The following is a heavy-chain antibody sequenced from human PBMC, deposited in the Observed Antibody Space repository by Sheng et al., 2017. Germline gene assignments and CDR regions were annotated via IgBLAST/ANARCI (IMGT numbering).Heavy chain of an antibody. CDR2: INHSGST. CDR3: ARGSGSYPPFDY. V-gene: IGHV4-34*01. CDR1: GGSFSGYY. J-gene: IGHJ4*02. Sequence: QVQLQQWGAGLLKPSETLSLTCAVYGGSFSGYYWSWIRQPPGKGLEWIGEINHSGSTNYNPSLKSRVTISVDTSKNQFSLKLSSVTAADTAVYYCARGSGSYPPFDYWGQGTLVTVSS. D-gene: IGHD6-6*01.